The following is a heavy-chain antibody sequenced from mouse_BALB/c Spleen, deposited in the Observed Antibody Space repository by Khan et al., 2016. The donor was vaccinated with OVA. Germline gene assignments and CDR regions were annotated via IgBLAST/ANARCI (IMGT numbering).Heavy chain of an antibody. V-gene: IGHV3-2*02. J-gene: IGHJ3*01. Sequence: EVQLEESGPGLVKPSQSLSLTCTVTGYSITSDYAWNWIRQFPGNKLEWMGYITYRGSTSYRPSLKSRISITRDTSKNQFFLQLNSVTTEDTATYYCAMGRTYWGQGTLVTVSA. CDR2: ITYRGST. CDR1: GYSITSDYA. D-gene: IGHD4-1*01. CDR3: AMGRTY.